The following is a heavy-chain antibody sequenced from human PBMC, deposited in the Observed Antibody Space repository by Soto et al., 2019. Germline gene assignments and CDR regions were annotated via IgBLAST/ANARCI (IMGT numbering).Heavy chain of an antibody. J-gene: IGHJ6*02. CDR2: IYYSGST. CDR3: AREGCSSNSCYPQYYYYGMDV. CDR1: GGSISSYY. D-gene: IGHD2-2*01. Sequence: PSETLSLTCTVSGGSISSYYWSWIRQPPGKGLEWIGYIYYSGSTNYNPSLKSRVTISVETSKNQFSLKLSSVTAADTAVYYCAREGCSSNSCYPQYYYYGMDVWGQGTPVTVSS. V-gene: IGHV4-59*01.